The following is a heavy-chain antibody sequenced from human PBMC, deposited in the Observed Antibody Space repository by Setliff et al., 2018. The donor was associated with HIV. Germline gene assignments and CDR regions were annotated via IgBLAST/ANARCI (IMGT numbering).Heavy chain of an antibody. J-gene: IGHJ5*02. D-gene: IGHD3-3*01. CDR1: GGSFSGYY. CDR2: INHSGKT. CDR3: ARGFTIFGVGFSADPTGNWFDP. Sequence: SETLSLTCAVYGGSFSGYYWSWIRQSPGKGLEWIGEINHSGKTNYNPSLKSRLTLSVDTSENQFALKLASVTAADTAVYYCARGFTIFGVGFSADPTGNWFDPWGQGTLVTVSS. V-gene: IGHV4-34*01.